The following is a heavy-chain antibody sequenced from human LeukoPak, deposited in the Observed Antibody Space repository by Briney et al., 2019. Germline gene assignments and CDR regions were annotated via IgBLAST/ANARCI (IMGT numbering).Heavy chain of an antibody. Sequence: GSLRLSCAASGFTFSSYSMNWVRQAPGKGLEWVSSISSSSSYIYYADSVKGRFTISRDNAKNSLYLQMNGLRAEDTAVYYCARTNYDILTGYFEAVAHYYYYGMDVWGQGTTVTVPS. J-gene: IGHJ6*02. CDR3: ARTNYDILTGYFEAVAHYYYYGMDV. V-gene: IGHV3-21*01. CDR1: GFTFSSYS. CDR2: ISSSSSYI. D-gene: IGHD3-9*01.